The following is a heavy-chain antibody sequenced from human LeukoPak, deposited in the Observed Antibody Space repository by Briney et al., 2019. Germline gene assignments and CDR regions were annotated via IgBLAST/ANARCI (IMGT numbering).Heavy chain of an antibody. V-gene: IGHV4-38-2*01. CDR1: GYSISSGYY. J-gene: IGHJ4*02. CDR2: MDHSGRK. CDR3: ARADNIVGTTAFDY. Sequence: PSETLSLTCAVSGYSISSGYYWGWIRQPPGKGLEWIGSMDHSGRKYHNPSLESRVTISGDTSKDQFSLKLNSVTAADTAVYYCARADNIVGTTAFDYWGQGTLVTVSS. D-gene: IGHD1-26*01.